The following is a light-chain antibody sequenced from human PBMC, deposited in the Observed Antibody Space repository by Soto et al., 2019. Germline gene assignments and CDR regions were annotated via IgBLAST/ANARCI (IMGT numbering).Light chain of an antibody. CDR1: QSVSRY. Sequence: EIALTQSPATLSLSPGERATLSCRASQSVSRYLAWYQQIPGQAPRLLIYDTSNWATGTPARFSGNGSGTDFTLTISSLEPEDFAVYYCQQRANWPWTFGQETQLQIK. J-gene: IGKJ2*02. CDR2: DTS. CDR3: QQRANWPWT. V-gene: IGKV3-11*01.